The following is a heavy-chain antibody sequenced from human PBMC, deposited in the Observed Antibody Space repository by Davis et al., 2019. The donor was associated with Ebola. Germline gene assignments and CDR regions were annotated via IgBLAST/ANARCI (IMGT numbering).Heavy chain of an antibody. V-gene: IGHV3-48*03. Sequence: GESLKISCAASGISFSTYEMNWVRQAPGRGLEWVSYISSGAISSGAITMYYADSVRGRFTISRDDAKNSLYLQMNSLRAEDTAVYYCARDFHYYGSGSYYNPYGMDVWGQGTTVTVSS. J-gene: IGHJ6*02. D-gene: IGHD3-10*01. CDR3: ARDFHYYGSGSYYNPYGMDV. CDR1: GISFSTYE. CDR2: ISSGAISSGAITM.